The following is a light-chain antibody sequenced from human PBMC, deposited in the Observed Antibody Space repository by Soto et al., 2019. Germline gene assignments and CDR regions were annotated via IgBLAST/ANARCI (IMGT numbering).Light chain of an antibody. CDR2: DAS. Sequence: EIVMTQSPGTLSLSPGESATLSCRASQSVSSNYLAWYQQKPGQAPRLLIYDASNRATGIPARFSGSGSGTDFTLTISSLEPEDFAVYYCQQRSNWPPRLTFGGGTKVDIK. J-gene: IGKJ4*01. CDR3: QQRSNWPPRLT. V-gene: IGKV3-11*01. CDR1: QSVSSNY.